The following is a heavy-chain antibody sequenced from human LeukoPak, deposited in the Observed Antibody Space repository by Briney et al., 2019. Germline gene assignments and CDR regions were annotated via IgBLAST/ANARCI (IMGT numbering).Heavy chain of an antibody. CDR2: IYPGDSDT. CDR3: ARHYPCSGGSCYYY. J-gene: IGHJ4*02. CDR1: GYSFTSYW. V-gene: IGHV5-51*01. D-gene: IGHD2-15*01. Sequence: GASLQISCKGSGYSFTSYWIGWVRQLPGKGLEWMGIIYPGDSDTRYSPSFQGQVTISADKSISTAYLQWSSLKASDTAMYYCARHYPCSGGSCYYYWGQGTLVTVSS.